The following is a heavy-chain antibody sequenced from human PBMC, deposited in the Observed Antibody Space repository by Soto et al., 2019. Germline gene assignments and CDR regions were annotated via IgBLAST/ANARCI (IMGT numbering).Heavy chain of an antibody. CDR2: INPNSGGT. CDR3: ARVAVGTSYSSRYYDY. D-gene: IGHD6-13*01. J-gene: IGHJ4*02. CDR1: GYTFTGYY. V-gene: IGHV1-2*04. Sequence: ASVKVSCKASGYTFTGYYMHWVRQAPGQGLEWMGWINPNSGGTNYAQKFQGWVTMTRDTSTSTAYMELSRLRSDDTAVYYCARVAVGTSYSSRYYDYWGQGTLVTVSS.